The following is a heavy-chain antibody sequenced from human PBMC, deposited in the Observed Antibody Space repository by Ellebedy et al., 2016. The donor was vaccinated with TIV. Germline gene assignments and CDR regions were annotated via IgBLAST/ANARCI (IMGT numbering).Heavy chain of an antibody. D-gene: IGHD5-18*01. CDR1: GYTLTELS. V-gene: IGHV1-69*04. CDR3: ARDSGPATAMVHYGMDV. J-gene: IGHJ6*02. CDR2: IIPILGIA. Sequence: ASVKVSCKVSGYTLTELSMHWVRQAPGQGLEWMGRIIPILGIASYAQKFQGRVTITADKSTSTAYMELSSLRSEDTAVYYCARDSGPATAMVHYGMDVWGQGTTVTVSS.